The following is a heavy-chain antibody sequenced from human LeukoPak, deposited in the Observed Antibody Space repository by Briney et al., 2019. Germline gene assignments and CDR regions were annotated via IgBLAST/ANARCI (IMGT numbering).Heavy chain of an antibody. CDR3: ARQEVWDSSSSYDAFDI. Sequence: GESLKISCKGSGYRFTSYWTGWVRQMPGKGLEWMGIIYPGDSDTRYSPSFQGQVTISADKSISTAYLQWSSLKASDTAMYYCARQEVWDSSSSYDAFDIWGQGTMVTVSS. V-gene: IGHV5-51*01. CDR2: IYPGDSDT. CDR1: GYRFTSYW. J-gene: IGHJ3*02. D-gene: IGHD6-13*01.